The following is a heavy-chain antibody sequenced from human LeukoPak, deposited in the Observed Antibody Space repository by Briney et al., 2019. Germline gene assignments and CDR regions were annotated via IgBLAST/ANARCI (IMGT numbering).Heavy chain of an antibody. D-gene: IGHD2-15*01. CDR1: GFTVSSNY. CDR2: IYSGGST. V-gene: IGHV3-53*01. J-gene: IGHJ4*02. Sequence: PGGSLRLSCAASGFTVSSNYMSWVRQAPGKGLEWVSVIYSGGSTYYADSVKGRFTISRDNSKNTLYLQMNSLRAEDTAVYYCASREGHCSGGRCYVPPAYWGQGTLVTVSS. CDR3: ASREGHCSGGRCYVPPAY.